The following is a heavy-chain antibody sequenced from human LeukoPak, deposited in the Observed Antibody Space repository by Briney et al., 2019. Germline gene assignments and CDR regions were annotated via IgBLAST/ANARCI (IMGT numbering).Heavy chain of an antibody. CDR2: INTDGSTT. CDR3: ARDYSTSWSGNY. J-gene: IGHJ4*02. Sequence: GGSLRLSCAASGFSFSNYWMRWVRQAPGKGLVWVSGINTDGSTTNYADSVKGRFTISRDNAKNTLYLQMNSPRAEDTAVYYCARDYSTSWSGNYWGQGTLVTVSS. CDR1: GFSFSNYW. D-gene: IGHD6-13*01. V-gene: IGHV3-74*01.